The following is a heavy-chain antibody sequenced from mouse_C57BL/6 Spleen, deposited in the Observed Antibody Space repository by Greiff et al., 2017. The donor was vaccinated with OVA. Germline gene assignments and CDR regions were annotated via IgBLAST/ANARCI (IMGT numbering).Heavy chain of an antibody. D-gene: IGHD1-1*01. CDR3: ARRTLGSSSYWYFDV. Sequence: QVTLKESGPGILQSSQTLSLTCSFSGFSLSTSGMGVSWIRQPSGKGLEWLAHIYWDDDKRYNPFLKSRLTISKDTSRNQVFLKITSVDTADTATYYCARRTLGSSSYWYFDVWGTGTTVTVSS. CDR2: IYWDDDK. V-gene: IGHV8-12*01. CDR1: GFSLSTSGMG. J-gene: IGHJ1*03.